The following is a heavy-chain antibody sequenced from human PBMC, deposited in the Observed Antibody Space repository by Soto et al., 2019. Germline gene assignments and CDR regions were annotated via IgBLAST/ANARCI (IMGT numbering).Heavy chain of an antibody. CDR3: ARGQYSSSWHSTYYFDY. J-gene: IGHJ4*02. CDR1: GYTFTGYY. Sequence: EASVKVSCKASGYTFTGYYIHWVRQAPGQGLEWMGWINPDSGGTNYAQKFQGRVTMTRDTSISTAYMELSRLRSDDTAVYYCARGQYSSSWHSTYYFDYWGQGALVTVSS. V-gene: IGHV1-2*02. CDR2: INPDSGGT. D-gene: IGHD6-13*01.